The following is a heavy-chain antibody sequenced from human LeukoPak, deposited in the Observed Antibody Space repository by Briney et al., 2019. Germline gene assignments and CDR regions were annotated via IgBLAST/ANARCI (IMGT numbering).Heavy chain of an antibody. D-gene: IGHD2-15*01. V-gene: IGHV4-59*01. CDR1: GGSISSYY. CDR3: AREPPGIDDAFDI. J-gene: IGHJ3*02. Sequence: SETLSLTCTVSGGSISSYYWSWIRQPPGKGLEWIGYIYYSGSTNYNPSLKSRVTISVDTSKNQFSLKLSSVTAADTAVYYCAREPPGIDDAFDIWGQGTMVTVS. CDR2: IYYSGST.